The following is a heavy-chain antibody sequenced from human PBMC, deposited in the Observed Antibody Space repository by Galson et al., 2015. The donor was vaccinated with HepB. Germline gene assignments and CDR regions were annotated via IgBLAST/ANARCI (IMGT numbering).Heavy chain of an antibody. CDR3: ARGRYGSGSYYKPPYS. Sequence: ETLSLTCAVYGGSFSGYYWSWIRQPPGKGLEWIGEINHSGSTNYNPSLKSRVTISVDTSKNQFSLKLSSVTAADTAVYYCARGRYGSGSYYKPPYSWGQGTLVTVSS. V-gene: IGHV4-34*01. J-gene: IGHJ5*02. CDR1: GGSFSGYY. D-gene: IGHD3-10*01. CDR2: INHSGST.